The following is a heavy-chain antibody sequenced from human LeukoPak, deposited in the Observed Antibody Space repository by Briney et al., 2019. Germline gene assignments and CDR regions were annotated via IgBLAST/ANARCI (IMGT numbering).Heavy chain of an antibody. Sequence: PSETLSLTSAVYGGSFSGYYWSWIRQPPGKGLEWIGEINHSGSTNYNPSLKSRVTISVDTSKNQFSLKLSSVTAADTAVYYCARGSRYFARFADYWGQGTLATVSS. CDR2: INHSGST. J-gene: IGHJ4*02. V-gene: IGHV4-34*01. D-gene: IGHD3-9*01. CDR3: ARGSRYFARFADY. CDR1: GGSFSGYY.